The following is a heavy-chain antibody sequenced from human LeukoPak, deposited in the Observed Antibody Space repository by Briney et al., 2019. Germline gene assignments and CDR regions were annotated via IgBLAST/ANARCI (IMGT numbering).Heavy chain of an antibody. V-gene: IGHV3-9*01. Sequence: GGSLRLSCAASGFTFHDSAMHWVRQAPGKGLEWVSGMSWISGSIGYADSVKGRFTISRDNAKNSLYLQMNSLRAEDTALYYCAKGHDDILTGYYDYWGQGTLVTVSS. J-gene: IGHJ4*02. D-gene: IGHD3-9*01. CDR2: MSWISGSI. CDR3: AKGHDDILTGYYDY. CDR1: GFTFHDSA.